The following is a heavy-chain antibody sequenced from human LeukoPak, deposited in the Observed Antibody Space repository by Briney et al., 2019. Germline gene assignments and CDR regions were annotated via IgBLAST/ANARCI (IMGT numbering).Heavy chain of an antibody. D-gene: IGHD1-7*01. CDR2: IYTTGIT. Sequence: KPSETVSLTCTVSGGSIRSYYWNWIRQPAGKGLEWIGRIYTTGITNYNPSLTSRVTMSVDTSKNDFSLKLSSVTAADTAVYYCARDRDWNYWFDAWGQGTLVSVST. V-gene: IGHV4-4*07. CDR1: GGSIRSYY. J-gene: IGHJ5*02. CDR3: ARDRDWNYWFDA.